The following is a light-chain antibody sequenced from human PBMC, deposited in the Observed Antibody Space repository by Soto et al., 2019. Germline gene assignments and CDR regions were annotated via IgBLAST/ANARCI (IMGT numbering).Light chain of an antibody. CDR2: IAS. V-gene: IGKV1-39*01. CDR1: QTVSKY. J-gene: IGKJ1*01. Sequence: DIPMTQSPSTLSASVGDRVTITCRASQTVSKYLNWYQQKPGKAPTLLIHIASSLQRGVPSRFSGSGAGTDFTLTINGLQPEDFATYSCQQSFSLPWTFGQGTKVEVK. CDR3: QQSFSLPWT.